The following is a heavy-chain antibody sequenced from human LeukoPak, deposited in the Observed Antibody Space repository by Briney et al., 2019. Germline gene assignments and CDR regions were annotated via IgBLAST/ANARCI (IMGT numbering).Heavy chain of an antibody. V-gene: IGHV1-2*02. CDR3: ARLRYDDRAFDI. D-gene: IGHD3-16*01. CDR1: GYTFTGYY. CDR2: INPNSGGT. J-gene: IGHJ3*02. Sequence: ASVKVSCKASGYTFTGYYMHWVRQAPGQGLEWMGWINPNSGGTNYAQKFQGRVTMTRDTSISTAYMELSRLRSDDTAVYYCARLRYDDRAFDIWGQGTMVTVSS.